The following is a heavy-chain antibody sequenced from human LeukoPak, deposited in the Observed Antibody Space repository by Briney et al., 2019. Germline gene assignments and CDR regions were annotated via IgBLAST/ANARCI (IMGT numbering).Heavy chain of an antibody. V-gene: IGHV3-30*03. J-gene: IGHJ4*02. CDR3: ATIAAAGTLGIYFDY. D-gene: IGHD6-13*01. CDR1: GFTFSSYG. CDR2: ISYDGSNK. Sequence: GGSLRLSCAASGFTFSSYGMHWVRQAPGKGLEWVAVISYDGSNKNYADSVKGRFTISRDNSKNTLYLQMNSLRAEDTAVYYCATIAAAGTLGIYFDYWGQGTLVTVSS.